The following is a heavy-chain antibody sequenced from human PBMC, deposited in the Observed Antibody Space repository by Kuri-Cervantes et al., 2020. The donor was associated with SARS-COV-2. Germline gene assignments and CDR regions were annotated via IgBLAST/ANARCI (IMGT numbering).Heavy chain of an antibody. J-gene: IGHJ4*02. CDR2: INHSGST. D-gene: IGHD1-26*01. V-gene: IGHV4-34*01. Sequence: ESLKISCAVYGGSFSGYYWSWIRQPPGKGLEWIGEINHSGSTNYNPSLKSRVTISVDTSKNQFSLKLSSVTAADTAVYFCARGRGERVFDYWGQGTLVTVSS. CDR1: GGSFSGYY. CDR3: ARGRGERVFDY.